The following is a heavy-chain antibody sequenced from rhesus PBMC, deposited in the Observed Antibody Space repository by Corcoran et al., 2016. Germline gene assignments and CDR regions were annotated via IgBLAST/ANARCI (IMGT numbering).Heavy chain of an antibody. CDR3: ARQGYTDHLGGLDS. J-gene: IGHJ6*01. V-gene: IGHV4-143*01. CDR2: VYGNSAST. D-gene: IGHD2-39*02. Sequence: QVQLQESGPGLVKPSETLSLTCPVSGGSISGYYHWNWLRQSPGNGLEWTGAVYGNSASTNYNPSLKSRVTFAKDTSKNQFSLRLTSVTAADTAVYYCARQGYTDHLGGLDSWGQGVVVTVSS. CDR1: GGSISGYYH.